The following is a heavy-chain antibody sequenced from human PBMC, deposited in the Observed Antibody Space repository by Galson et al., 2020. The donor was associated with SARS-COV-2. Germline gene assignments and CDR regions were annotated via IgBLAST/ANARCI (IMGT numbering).Heavy chain of an antibody. J-gene: IGHJ5*02. CDR2: GYYSGNT. CDR3: ARGDYYDSSGYYYVDP. CDR1: GGSISSGGYY. V-gene: IGHV4-31*03. D-gene: IGHD3-22*01. Sequence: ASETLSLTCTVSGGSISSGGYYWSWIRQHPEKGLEWIGYGYYSGNTYYNPSLKSRVTISLDTSKNQFSLKLSSVTAADTAVYYCARGDYYDSSGYYYVDPWGQGTLVTVSS.